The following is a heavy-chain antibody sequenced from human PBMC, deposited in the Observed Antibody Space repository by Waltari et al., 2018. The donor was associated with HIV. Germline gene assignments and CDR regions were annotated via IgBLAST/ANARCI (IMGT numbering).Heavy chain of an antibody. J-gene: IGHJ4*02. D-gene: IGHD3-3*01. CDR1: GFTFSPSR. CDR3: ARVVTIFGVVIDY. CDR2: ISSSSSTI. V-gene: IGHV3-48*02. Sequence: EVQLVESGGGLVQPGGSLRLSCAASGFTFSPSRITWVRQAPGKGLEWVSYISSSSSTIYYADSVKGRFTISRDNAKNSLYLQMNSLRDEDTAVYYCARVVTIFGVVIDYWGQGTLVTVSS.